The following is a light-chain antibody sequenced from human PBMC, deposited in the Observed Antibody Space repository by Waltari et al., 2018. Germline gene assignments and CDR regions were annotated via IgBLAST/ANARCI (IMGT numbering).Light chain of an antibody. CDR1: QYMPKGY. CDR3: QQYGSSVMYT. J-gene: IGKJ2*01. V-gene: IGKV3-20*01. Sequence: VLTQSPGTLSLSPGEGATLSCRASQYMPKGYFAWYQQKPGQAPRLLIYGASSRAAGIPDRFSGSGSGTDFTLTISRLEPEDSAVYFCQQYGSSVMYTFGQGTKLEIK. CDR2: GAS.